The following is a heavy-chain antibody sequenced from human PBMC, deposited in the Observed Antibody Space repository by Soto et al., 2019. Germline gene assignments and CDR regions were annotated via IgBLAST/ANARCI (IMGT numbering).Heavy chain of an antibody. Sequence: QVQLVQSGAEVKKPGASVKVSCKASGYTFTSYGISWVRQAPGQGLEWMGWISAYNGNTNYAQKLQGRVTMTTDTSTSTAYMELRGLRSDDQAVDYCAGEGYCSGCRCPCRYLGQGTLVTVSS. CDR2: ISAYNGNT. J-gene: IGHJ4*02. CDR3: AGEGYCSGCRCPCRY. V-gene: IGHV1-18*04. CDR1: GYTFTSYG. D-gene: IGHD2-15*01.